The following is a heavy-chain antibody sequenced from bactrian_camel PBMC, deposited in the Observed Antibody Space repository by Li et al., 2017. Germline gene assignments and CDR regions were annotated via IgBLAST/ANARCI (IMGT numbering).Heavy chain of an antibody. D-gene: IGHD2*01. CDR3: TADLGWCGSRSLQREFRN. CDR2: IDSDGT. Sequence: VQLVESGGGSVQAGGSLRLSCAASGDAVNSLCMAWFRQAPGKEREGVAAIDSDGTTYAESVKGRFTISKDIAESTLYMQMNSLKPEDTAVYYCTADLGWCGSRSLQREFRNWGQGTQVTVS. V-gene: IGHV3S53*01. J-gene: IGHJ4*01. CDR1: GDAVNSLC.